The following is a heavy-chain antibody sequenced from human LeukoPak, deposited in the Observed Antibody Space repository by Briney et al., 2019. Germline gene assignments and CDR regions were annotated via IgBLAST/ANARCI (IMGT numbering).Heavy chain of an antibody. CDR1: GFTFDSYW. D-gene: IGHD3-10*01. J-gene: IGHJ4*02. CDR3: ALSRGSGGPFDF. V-gene: IGHV3-7*01. CDR2: IKLDGSER. Sequence: GGSLRLSCAASGFTFDSYWMSWVRQAPGKGLEWVANIKLDGSERYYMDSVRGRFTISRDRSKNSLDLQMNSLRAEDTAVYYCALSRGSGGPFDFWGQGTLVTVSS.